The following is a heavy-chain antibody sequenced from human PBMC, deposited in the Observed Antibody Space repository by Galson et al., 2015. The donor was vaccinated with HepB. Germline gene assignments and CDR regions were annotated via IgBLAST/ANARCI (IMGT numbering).Heavy chain of an antibody. CDR3: AQAGRYYYGSGTSHYYYYYGMDV. D-gene: IGHD3-10*01. V-gene: IGHV3-23*01. CDR1: GFTFNNYA. CDR2: ISGSGGRT. Sequence: SLRLSCAASGFTFNNYAMIWVRQAPGKGLEWVSAISGSGGRTYYADPVKGRFTISRDNSKNTLYLQMNSLRAEETAVYYCAQAGRYYYGSGTSHYYYYYGMDVWGQGTTVTVSS. J-gene: IGHJ6*02.